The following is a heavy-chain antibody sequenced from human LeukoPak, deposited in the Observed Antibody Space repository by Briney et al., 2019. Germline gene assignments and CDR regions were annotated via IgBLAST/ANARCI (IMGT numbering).Heavy chain of an antibody. V-gene: IGHV4-31*03. CDR3: ARGTYYDILTGYYINY. CDR1: GGSISSGGYY. CDR2: IYYSGST. J-gene: IGHJ4*02. Sequence: SQTLSLTCTVSGGSISSGGYYWSWIRQHPGKGLEWIGYIYYSGSTYYNPSLKSRVTISVDTSKNQFSPKLSSVTAADTAVYYCARGTYYDILTGYYINYWGQGTLVTVSS. D-gene: IGHD3-9*01.